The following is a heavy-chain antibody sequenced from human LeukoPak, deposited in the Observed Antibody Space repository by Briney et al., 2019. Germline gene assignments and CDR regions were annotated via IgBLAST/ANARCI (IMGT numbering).Heavy chain of an antibody. CDR3: AKGRVQLWDDDAFDI. D-gene: IGHD1-1*01. CDR2: IRYDGSNK. V-gene: IGHV3-30*02. Sequence: GGSLRLSCAASGFTFSTYGMHWVRQAPGKGLEWVAFIRYDGSNKYYADSVKGRFTISRDNSKNTLYLQMNSLRAEDTAVYYCAKGRVQLWDDDAFDIWGQGTMVTVSS. J-gene: IGHJ3*02. CDR1: GFTFSTYG.